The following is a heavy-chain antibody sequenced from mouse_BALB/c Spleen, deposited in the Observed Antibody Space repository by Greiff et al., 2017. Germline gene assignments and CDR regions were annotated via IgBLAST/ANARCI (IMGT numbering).Heavy chain of an antibody. CDR2: IDTSDSYT. J-gene: IGHJ4*01. D-gene: IGHD2-3*01. Sequence: QVQLQQPGAELVMPGASVKMSCKASGYTFTDYWMHWVKQRPGQGLEWIGAIDTSDSYTSYNQKFKGKATLTVDESSSTAYMQLSSLTSEDSAVYYCAREGDGYYMDYWGQGTSVTVSA. V-gene: IGHV1-69*01. CDR3: AREGDGYYMDY. CDR1: GYTFTDYW.